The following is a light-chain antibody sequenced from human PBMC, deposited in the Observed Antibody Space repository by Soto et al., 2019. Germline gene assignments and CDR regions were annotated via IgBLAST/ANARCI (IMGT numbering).Light chain of an antibody. J-gene: IGKJ1*01. V-gene: IGKV1-5*01. CDR1: QSISSW. Sequence: DIQMTQSPSTLSASVGDRFTITCRASQSISSWLAWYQQKPGKAPKLLIYDASSLESGVPSRFSGSGSGTEFTLTISSLQPDDFATYYCQQYNTFWTCGQGTKVDIK. CDR2: DAS. CDR3: QQYNTFWT.